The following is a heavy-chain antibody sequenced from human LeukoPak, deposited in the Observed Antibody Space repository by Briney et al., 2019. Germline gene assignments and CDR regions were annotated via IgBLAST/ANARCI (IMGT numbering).Heavy chain of an antibody. Sequence: GGSLRLSCAASGFTFSSYAMSWVRQAPGKGLEWVSAISGSGGSTYYADSVKGRFTISRDNSKNTLYLQMNSLRAENTAVYYCAKDPVLLWFGELLPTLDYWGQGTLVTVSS. D-gene: IGHD3-10*01. J-gene: IGHJ4*02. CDR2: ISGSGGST. CDR1: GFTFSSYA. CDR3: AKDPVLLWFGELLPTLDY. V-gene: IGHV3-23*01.